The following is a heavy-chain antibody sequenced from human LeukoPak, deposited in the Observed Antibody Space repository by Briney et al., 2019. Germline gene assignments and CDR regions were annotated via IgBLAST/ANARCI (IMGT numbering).Heavy chain of an antibody. Sequence: ASVKVSCKAFGYTFTSNYMHWVRQAPGQGPEWMGVISPSGGSTTYAQKFQGRVTLTRDMSTSTDYLELSSLRSEDTAVYYCARDFERNFDWLLYTHAFVIWGQGTMVTVSS. J-gene: IGHJ3*02. CDR1: GYTFTSNY. CDR3: ARDFERNFDWLLYTHAFVI. CDR2: ISPSGGST. D-gene: IGHD3-9*01. V-gene: IGHV1-46*01.